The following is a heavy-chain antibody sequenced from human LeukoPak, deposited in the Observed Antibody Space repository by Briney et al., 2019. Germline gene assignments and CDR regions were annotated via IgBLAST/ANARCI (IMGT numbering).Heavy chain of an antibody. Sequence: SETLSLTCTVSGGSISSSSYYWGWIRQPPGRXXXXXXXIYYSGSTYYNPSLKSRVTISVDTSKNQFSLKLSSVSAADTAVYYCARHIVVVSTPADWFDPWGQGTLVTVSS. CDR1: GGSISSSSYY. V-gene: IGHV4-39*01. CDR3: ARHIVVVSTPADWFDP. J-gene: IGHJ5*02. CDR2: IYYSGST. D-gene: IGHD2-21*01.